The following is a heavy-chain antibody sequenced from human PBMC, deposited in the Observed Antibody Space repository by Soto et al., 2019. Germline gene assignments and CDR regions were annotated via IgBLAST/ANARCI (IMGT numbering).Heavy chain of an antibody. V-gene: IGHV3-53*01. J-gene: IGHJ4*02. Sequence: VQLVESGGGLIQPGGSLRLSCAASGFTVSSNYMIWVRQAPGMGLEWVSLIFSRGTPYYADSVKGRFTTSRANAKTTLYLQMNGLRAEDTAVYYCATTTQVFYYFDSWGQGTLLAFSS. CDR2: IFSRGTP. CDR1: GFTVSSNY. CDR3: ATTTQVFYYFDS. D-gene: IGHD2-2*01.